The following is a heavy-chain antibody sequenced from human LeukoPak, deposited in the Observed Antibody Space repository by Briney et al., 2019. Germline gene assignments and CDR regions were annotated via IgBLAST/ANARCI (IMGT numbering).Heavy chain of an antibody. Sequence: GASVKVSCKVSGYTLTELSMHWVRQAPGKGLEWMGGFDPEDGETIYAQKFQGRVTMTEDTSTDTAYMELSSLRSEDTAVYYCATGQSGSYYVAWAYWGQGTLVTVSS. CDR3: ATGQSGSYYVAWAY. J-gene: IGHJ4*02. CDR2: FDPEDGET. D-gene: IGHD1-26*01. CDR1: GYTLTELS. V-gene: IGHV1-24*01.